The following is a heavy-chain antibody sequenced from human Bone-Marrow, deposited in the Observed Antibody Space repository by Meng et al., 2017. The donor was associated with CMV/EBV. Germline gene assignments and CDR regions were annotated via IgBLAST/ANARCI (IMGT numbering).Heavy chain of an antibody. V-gene: IGHV3-43D*03. J-gene: IGHJ6*02. CDR1: GFTFDDYA. CDR2: ISWDGGST. Sequence: GESLKIPCAASGFTFDDYAMHWVRQAPGKGLEWVSLISWDGGSTYYADSVKGRFTISRDDSTSTLYLHMNSLRAEDTAVYYCAKDSTVNPPYFYYYYGMDVWGQATTVTVSS. D-gene: IGHD4-11*01. CDR3: AKDSTVNPPYFYYYYGMDV.